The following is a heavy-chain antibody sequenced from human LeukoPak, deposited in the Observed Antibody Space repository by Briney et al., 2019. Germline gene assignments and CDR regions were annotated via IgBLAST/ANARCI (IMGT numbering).Heavy chain of an antibody. V-gene: IGHV4-31*03. CDR3: ARYGDNDAFDI. J-gene: IGHJ3*02. CDR1: GGSISSGGYY. CDR2: IYYSGST. D-gene: IGHD4-17*01. Sequence: SETLSLTCTVSGGSISSGGYYWSWIRQHPGKGLEWIGYIYYSGSTYYNPSLKSRVTISVDTSKNQFPLKLSSVTAADTAVYYCARYGDNDAFDIWGQGTMVTVSS.